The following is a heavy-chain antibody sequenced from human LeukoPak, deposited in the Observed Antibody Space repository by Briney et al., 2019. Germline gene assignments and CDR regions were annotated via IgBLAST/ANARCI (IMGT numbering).Heavy chain of an antibody. CDR2: INPNSGGT. D-gene: IGHD6-19*01. J-gene: IGHJ4*02. Sequence: ASVKVSCKASGYTFTGYYMHWVRQAPGQGLEWMGWINPNSGGTNYAQKFQGRVTMTRDTSISTAYMELSRLRSDDTAVYYRARGRSAQWLATFDYWGQGTLVTVSS. CDR3: ARGRSAQWLATFDY. CDR1: GYTFTGYY. V-gene: IGHV1-2*02.